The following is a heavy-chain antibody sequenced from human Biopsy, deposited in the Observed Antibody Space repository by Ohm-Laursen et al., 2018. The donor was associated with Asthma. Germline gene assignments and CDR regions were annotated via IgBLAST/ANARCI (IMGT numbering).Heavy chain of an antibody. D-gene: IGHD2-2*01. Sequence: SLRLSCAASGFTVSRDHMFWVRQAPGKGLEWVSVIYSGGTSHTADSVRGRFTISRDFSKNTLHLQMNSLRAEDTAVYYCAKGFSSTSCYGICYYYVMDVWGQGTTVTVSS. CDR3: AKGFSSTSCYGICYYYVMDV. CDR1: GFTVSRDH. CDR2: IYSGGTS. V-gene: IGHV3-53*01. J-gene: IGHJ6*02.